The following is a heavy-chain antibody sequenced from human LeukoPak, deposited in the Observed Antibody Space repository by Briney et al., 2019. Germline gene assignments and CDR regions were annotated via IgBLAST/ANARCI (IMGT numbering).Heavy chain of an antibody. J-gene: IGHJ5*02. Sequence: SETLSLTCTVSGGSISSSSYYGGWIRQPPRKCLEWLGSIYYSGSTYYNPSLKSRVTISVDTSKNQFSLKLSSVTAADTAVYYCARVGIAAAPGVWFDPWGQGTLVTVSS. V-gene: IGHV4-39*07. CDR3: ARVGIAAAPGVWFDP. D-gene: IGHD6-13*01. CDR2: IYYSGST. CDR1: GGSISSSSYY.